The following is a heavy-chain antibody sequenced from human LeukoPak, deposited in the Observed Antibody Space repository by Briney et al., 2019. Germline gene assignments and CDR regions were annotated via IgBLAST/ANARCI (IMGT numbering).Heavy chain of an antibody. CDR3: ARHGLVAASSFDY. CDR1: GGSVSSGNYY. V-gene: IGHV4-61*01. CDR2: LYHTGST. Sequence: PSETLSLTCTVSGGSVSSGNYYWIWIRQPPGKGLEWIGYLYHTGSTNYNPSLKSRVTISIDTSKNQFSLKMSSLTAADTAVYYCARHGLVAASSFDYWGQGTLVTVSS. J-gene: IGHJ4*02. D-gene: IGHD2-15*01.